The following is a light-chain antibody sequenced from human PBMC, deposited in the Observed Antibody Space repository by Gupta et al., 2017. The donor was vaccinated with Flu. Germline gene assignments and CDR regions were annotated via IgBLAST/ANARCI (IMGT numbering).Light chain of an antibody. CDR1: QSLNSNY. V-gene: IGKV3-20*01. J-gene: IGKJ1*01. Sequence: EIVLTQSPGTLSLSPGERATLSCRASQSLNSNYLAWYQQKPGQAPRPLIYGGSSRANGIPDRFSGSGSGTDFTLTSSRREHEDFAVYYCQQDGSPWTFGQGTEVEI. CDR3: QQDGSPWT. CDR2: GGS.